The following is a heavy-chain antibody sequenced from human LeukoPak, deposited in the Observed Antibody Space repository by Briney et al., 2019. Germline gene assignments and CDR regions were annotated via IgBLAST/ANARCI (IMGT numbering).Heavy chain of an antibody. D-gene: IGHD6-13*01. V-gene: IGHV4-34*01. CDR3: ARAGYSSRYNDI. Sequence: SETLSLTCAVYGGSFSGYYWSWIRQPPGKGLEWIGEINHSGSTNYNPSLKSRVTISVDTSKNQFSLKLGSVTAADTAVYYCARAGYSSRYNDIWGQGTMVTVSS. CDR1: GGSFSGYY. J-gene: IGHJ3*02. CDR2: INHSGST.